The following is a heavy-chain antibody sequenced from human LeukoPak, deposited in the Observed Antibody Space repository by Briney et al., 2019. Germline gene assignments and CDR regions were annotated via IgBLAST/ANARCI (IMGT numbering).Heavy chain of an antibody. J-gene: IGHJ4*02. CDR3: ARAVGDCSGGSCYSELDY. CDR1: GFTFSSYG. V-gene: IGHV3-30*05. CDR2: ISYDGTNR. D-gene: IGHD2-15*01. Sequence: GGSLRLSCAASGFTFSSYGMHWVRQASGKGLEWVALISYDGTNRYYADSVKGRFTISRDNSKSTLYLQMNSLRAEDTAVYYCARAVGDCSGGSCYSELDYWGQGALVTVSS.